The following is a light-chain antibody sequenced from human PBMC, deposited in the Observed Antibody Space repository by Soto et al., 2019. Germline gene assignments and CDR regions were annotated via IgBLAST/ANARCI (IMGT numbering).Light chain of an antibody. Sequence: SYELTQPTSVSVAPGETATFSCGGDDIGTRSVHWHQQKPGQAPVLVIYRDSNRPTGIPDRFSGSNSGNTATLTITRVEAGDEGDYYCQVWDRTTDPRVVFGGGTKLTVL. J-gene: IGLJ2*01. CDR1: DIGTRS. V-gene: IGLV3-21*02. CDR3: QVWDRTTDPRVV. CDR2: RDS.